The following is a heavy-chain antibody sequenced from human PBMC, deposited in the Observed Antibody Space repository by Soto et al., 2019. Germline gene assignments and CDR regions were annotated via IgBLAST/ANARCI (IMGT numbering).Heavy chain of an antibody. CDR1: GGSISSGDYD. CDR2: IYYSGST. CDR3: ARDRDYGGWFDP. J-gene: IGHJ5*02. D-gene: IGHD4-17*01. V-gene: IGHV4-61*08. Sequence: SETLSLTCTVSGGSISSGDYDWRWHRQPPGKGLEWIGYIYYSGSTNYNPSLKSRVTISVDTSKNQFSLKLSSVTAADTAVYYCARDRDYGGWFDPWGQGTLVTVSS.